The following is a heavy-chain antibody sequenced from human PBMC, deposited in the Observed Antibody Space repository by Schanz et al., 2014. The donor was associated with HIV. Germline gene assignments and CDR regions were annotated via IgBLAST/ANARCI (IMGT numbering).Heavy chain of an antibody. J-gene: IGHJ4*02. D-gene: IGHD5-12*01. V-gene: IGHV3-9*01. CDR1: GFIFDDYA. CDR2: INSDGSST. Sequence: EVQLVESGGGLVQPGRSLRLSCVASGFIFDDYAMHWVRQAPGKGLEWVSRINSDGSSTSYADSVKGRFTISRDNAKNTLYLQMNSLRVEDTAVYHCVRDQSLWGSGYTYFDHWGPGTLVTVSS. CDR3: VRDQSLWGSGYTYFDH.